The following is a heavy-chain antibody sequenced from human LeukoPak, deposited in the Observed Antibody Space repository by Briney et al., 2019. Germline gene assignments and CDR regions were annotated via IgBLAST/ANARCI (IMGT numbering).Heavy chain of an antibody. CDR1: GGSFSGYY. D-gene: IGHD3-22*01. CDR3: ARLFLSGDSSGYYSGFDY. CDR2: INHSGST. J-gene: IGHJ4*02. Sequence: SETLSFTCAVYGGSFSGYYWSWIRQPPGKGLEWIGEINHSGSTNYNPSLKSRVTISVDTSKNQFSLKLSSVTAADTAVYYCARLFLSGDSSGYYSGFDYWGQGTLVTVSS. V-gene: IGHV4-34*01.